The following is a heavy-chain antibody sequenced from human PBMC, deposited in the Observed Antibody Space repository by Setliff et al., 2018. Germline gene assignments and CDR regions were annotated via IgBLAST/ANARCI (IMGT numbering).Heavy chain of an antibody. CDR2: ISSSGSI. D-gene: IGHD3-16*01. CDR1: GFTFSSYT. Sequence: GGSLRLSCAASGFTFSSYTMNWVRQGPGKGLEWVAYISSSGSIYYANSVKGRFTISRDNAKNSLYPQMNSLRAEDTAVYYCARDGGMGMIKGYYYGLDVWGQGTSVTVSS. CDR3: ARDGGMGMIKGYYYGLDV. J-gene: IGHJ6*02. V-gene: IGHV3-48*03.